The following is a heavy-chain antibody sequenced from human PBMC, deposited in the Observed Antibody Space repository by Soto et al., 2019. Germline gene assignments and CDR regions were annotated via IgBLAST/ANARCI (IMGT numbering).Heavy chain of an antibody. V-gene: IGHV3-21*04. Sequence: PGGSLRLSCAASGFTFTRYSMNWVRQAPGKGLEWVSSISSTTNYIYYGDSMKGRFTISRDNAKNSLYLQMNSLRAEDTAVYYCAREGEMATIPGMDVWGQGTTVTVSS. CDR3: AREGEMATIPGMDV. CDR2: ISSTTNYI. CDR1: GFTFTRYS. D-gene: IGHD5-12*01. J-gene: IGHJ6*02.